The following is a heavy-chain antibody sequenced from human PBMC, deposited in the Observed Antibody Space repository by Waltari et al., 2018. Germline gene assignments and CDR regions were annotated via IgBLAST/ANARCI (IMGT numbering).Heavy chain of an antibody. D-gene: IGHD3-3*01. Sequence: EVQLVESGGGLVQPGGSLRLSCAASGFTFSSYWMSWVRQAPGKGLEWVANIKQDGSEKYYVDSVKGRFTISRDNAKNSLYLQMNSLRAEDTAVYYCARIASGYYSHWFDPWGQGTLVTVSS. CDR1: GFTFSSYW. V-gene: IGHV3-7*01. CDR2: IKQDGSEK. CDR3: ARIASGYYSHWFDP. J-gene: IGHJ5*02.